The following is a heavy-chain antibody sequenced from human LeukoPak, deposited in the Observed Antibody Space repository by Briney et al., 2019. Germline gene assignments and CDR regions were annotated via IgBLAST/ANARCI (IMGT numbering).Heavy chain of an antibody. D-gene: IGHD4-11*01. CDR1: GFTFSSYA. V-gene: IGHV3-23*01. Sequence: GGSLRLSCAASGFTFSSYAMSWVRQAPGKGLEWVSAISGSGGSTYYADSVKGRFTISRDNSKNTLYLQMNSLRSEDTAMYYCARAFNSIQPLDYWGQGTLVTVSS. CDR3: ARAFNSIQPLDY. CDR2: ISGSGGST. J-gene: IGHJ4*02.